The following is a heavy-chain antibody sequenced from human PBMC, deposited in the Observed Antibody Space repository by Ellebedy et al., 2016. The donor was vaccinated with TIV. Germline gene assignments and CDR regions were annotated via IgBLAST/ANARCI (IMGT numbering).Heavy chain of an antibody. CDR2: ISWNSGNT. CDR1: GLRFDDYA. V-gene: IGHV3-9*01. CDR3: AAKRTLRYCSPTSCHTWFDP. D-gene: IGHD2-2*02. J-gene: IGHJ5*02. Sequence: GGSLRLSXAASGLRFDDYAMHWVRQAPGKGLEWVSGISWNSGNTGYADSVKGRFSISRDNAKNSVYLQMNSLRPEDTALYYCAAKRTLRYCSPTSCHTWFDPWGQGILVTVSS.